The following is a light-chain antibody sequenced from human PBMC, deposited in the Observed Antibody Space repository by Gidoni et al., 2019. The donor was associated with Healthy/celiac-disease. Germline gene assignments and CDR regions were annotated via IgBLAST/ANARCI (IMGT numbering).Light chain of an antibody. J-gene: IGKJ4*01. CDR3: QQRSNSPST. V-gene: IGKV3-11*01. CDR2: GAS. CDR1: QSVSSY. Sequence: EIVLTQSPAPLSLSPGGRATLSCRASQSVSSYLAWYQQKPGQAPRLLIYGASNRATGIPARFSGSGSGTDFTLTISSLEPEDFAVYYCQQRSNSPSTFGGGTKVEIK.